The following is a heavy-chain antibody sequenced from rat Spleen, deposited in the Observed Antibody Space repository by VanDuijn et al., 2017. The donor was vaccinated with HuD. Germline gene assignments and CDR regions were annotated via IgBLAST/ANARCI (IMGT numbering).Heavy chain of an antibody. J-gene: IGHJ2*01. D-gene: IGHD1-1*01. CDR3: ARDPSTTVALDY. Sequence: EVQLVESGGGLVQPGRSLKLSCAASGFPFSNYGMAWVRQAPTKGLEWVATINYDSTSTHYRDSVRGRFTISRDDAETTLYLQMDSLRSEDTATYYCARDPSTTVALDYWGQGVMVTVSS. CDR1: GFPFSNYG. V-gene: IGHV5-29*01. CDR2: INYDSTST.